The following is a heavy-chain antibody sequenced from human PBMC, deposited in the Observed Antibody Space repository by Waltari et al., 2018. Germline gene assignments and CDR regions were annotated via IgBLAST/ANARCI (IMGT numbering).Heavy chain of an antibody. V-gene: IGHV3-23*01. CDR3: AKEGGGDKDYYYGMDV. Sequence: EVQLLESGGGLVQPGGSLRLSCAASGFTFSSYAMSWVRQAPGKGLEWVSAISGSGGSTYYADSVKGRFTISRDNSKNTLYLQMNSLRAEDTAVYYCAKEGGGDKDYYYGMDVWGQGTTVTVSS. J-gene: IGHJ6*02. CDR2: ISGSGGST. CDR1: GFTFSSYA. D-gene: IGHD3-16*01.